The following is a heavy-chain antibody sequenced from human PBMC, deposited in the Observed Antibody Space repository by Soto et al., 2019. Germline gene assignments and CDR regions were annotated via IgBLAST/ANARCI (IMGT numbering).Heavy chain of an antibody. CDR2: XSSSGXTK. CDR3: ARMSSSISPGC. J-gene: IGHJ4*02. D-gene: IGHD2-2*01. CDR1: RFTFSTYS. Sequence: XXSLRLSCAASRFTFSTYSMNWVRQAPGKGLQWVSYXSSSGXTKYYAESVKGXFTISRDXXKNSLYLKTNSLRDEDKAVYYCARMSSSISPGCWRQGTMVTVYS. V-gene: IGHV3-48*02.